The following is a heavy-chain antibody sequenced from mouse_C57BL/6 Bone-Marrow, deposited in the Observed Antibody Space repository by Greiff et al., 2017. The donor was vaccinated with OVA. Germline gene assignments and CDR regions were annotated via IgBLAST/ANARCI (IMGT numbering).Heavy chain of an antibody. CDR1: GYTFTSYW. CDR2: IYPSDSET. V-gene: IGHV1-61*01. CDR3: AGYSNYRYFDV. J-gene: IGHJ1*03. Sequence: QVQLQQPGAELVRPGSSVKLSCKAPGYTFTSYWMDWVKQRPGQGLEWIGNIYPSDSETHYNQKFKDKATLTVDKSSSTAYMQLSSLTSEDSAVYYCAGYSNYRYFDVWGTGTTVTVSS. D-gene: IGHD2-5*01.